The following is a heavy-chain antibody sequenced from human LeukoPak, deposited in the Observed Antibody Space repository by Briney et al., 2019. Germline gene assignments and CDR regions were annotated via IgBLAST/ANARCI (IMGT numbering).Heavy chain of an antibody. Sequence: GGSLRLSCAASGFIFSNYAMSWVRQAPGKGLEWVSTISGSGGNTYSADSVKGRFTISRDSSKHTLYLQMNSLRAEDTAVYYCAQETSRDDYTYFDCWGQGTLVTVSS. CDR2: ISGSGGNT. V-gene: IGHV3-23*01. CDR1: GFIFSNYA. CDR3: AQETSRDDYTYFDC. D-gene: IGHD4-4*01. J-gene: IGHJ4*02.